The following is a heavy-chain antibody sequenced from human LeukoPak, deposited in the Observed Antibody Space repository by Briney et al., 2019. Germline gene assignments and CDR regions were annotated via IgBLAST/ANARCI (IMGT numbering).Heavy chain of an antibody. V-gene: IGHV3-11*04. CDR3: ARWLGGPHLGNSYFDY. D-gene: IGHD1-1*01. J-gene: IGHJ4*02. Sequence: GGSLTLSCAPSGFTLSHPYMSCLRHAPGGALEGLSHISSSGNTTSHAPSVKGRYIISSDNSKNTVSLQMNSLTVEDAAVYYCARWLGGPHLGNSYFDYWGQGILVTVSS. CDR2: ISSSGNTT. CDR1: GFTLSHPY.